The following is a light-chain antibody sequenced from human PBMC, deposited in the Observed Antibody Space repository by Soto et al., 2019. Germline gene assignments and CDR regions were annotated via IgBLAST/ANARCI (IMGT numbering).Light chain of an antibody. J-gene: IGKJ1*01. V-gene: IGKV1-39*01. CDR2: AAS. Sequence: DIQMTQSPSSLSASVGDRVTITCRASQSISSYLNWYQQKPGKAPKLLIYAASSLQSGDPSRFSGSGSGTDFTLTISSLQPEDFATYYCQQRYSTPRTLGQGTKVDIK. CDR3: QQRYSTPRT. CDR1: QSISSY.